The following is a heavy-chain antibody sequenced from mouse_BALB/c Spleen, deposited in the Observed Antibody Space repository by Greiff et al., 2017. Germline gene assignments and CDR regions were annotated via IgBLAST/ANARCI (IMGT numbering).Heavy chain of an antibody. D-gene: IGHD1-1*01. Sequence: VQLQESGAELVKPGASVKLSCNASGYSFTSYDITWVRQRPDKGLEWIGWIFPGDGSTKYTEKFTGQATLTTDKSSSTAYMQRSRLTSEDSAVYFCARRGEITTVVARGFADWGEGTLGTVSA. CDR2: IFPGDGST. J-gene: IGHJ3*01. CDR3: ARRGEITTVVARGFAD. V-gene: IGHV1S56*01. CDR1: GYSFTSYD.